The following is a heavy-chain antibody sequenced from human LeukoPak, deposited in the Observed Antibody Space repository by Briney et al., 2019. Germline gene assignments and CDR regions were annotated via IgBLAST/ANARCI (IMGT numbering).Heavy chain of an antibody. CDR3: ARGSTYYDSSGQVPFDY. CDR1: GFTFSTYS. J-gene: IGHJ4*02. Sequence: GGSLRLSCAASGFTFSTYSMNWVRQAPGKGLEWVSYISSSGSTIYYADSVKGRFTISRDNAKNSLYLQMNSLRAEDTAVYYCARGSTYYDSSGQVPFDYWGRGTLVTVSS. CDR2: ISSSGSTI. V-gene: IGHV3-48*01. D-gene: IGHD3-22*01.